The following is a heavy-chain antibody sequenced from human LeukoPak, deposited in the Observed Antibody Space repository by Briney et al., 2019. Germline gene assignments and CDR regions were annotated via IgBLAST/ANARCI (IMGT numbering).Heavy chain of an antibody. CDR3: ARDSVALWFGELSPYFDY. V-gene: IGHV1-2*02. Sequence: GASVKVSCKASGYTFTGYYMHWVRQAPGQGLEWMGWINPNSGGTNYAQEFQGRVTLTRDTSISTAYMELSRLRSDDTAVYYCARDSVALWFGELSPYFDYWGQGALVTVSS. CDR2: INPNSGGT. J-gene: IGHJ4*02. CDR1: GYTFTGYY. D-gene: IGHD3-10*01.